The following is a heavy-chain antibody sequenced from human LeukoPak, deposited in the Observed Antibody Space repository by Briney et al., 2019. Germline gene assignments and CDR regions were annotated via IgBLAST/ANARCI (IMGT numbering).Heavy chain of an antibody. CDR3: ARCGRYSSSYYYYYMDV. D-gene: IGHD6-13*01. J-gene: IGHJ6*03. CDR1: GGSISTYY. V-gene: IGHV4-59*01. CDR2: IYYSGST. Sequence: PSETLSLTCTVSGGSISTYYWSWIRQPPGKGLEWIGYIYYSGSTNYNPSLKSRVTISVDTSKNKFSLRLSSVTAADTAVYYCARCGRYSSSYYYYYMDVWGKGTTVTVSS.